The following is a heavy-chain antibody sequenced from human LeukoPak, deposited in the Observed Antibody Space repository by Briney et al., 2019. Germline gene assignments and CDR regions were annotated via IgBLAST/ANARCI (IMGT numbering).Heavy chain of an antibody. V-gene: IGHV3-23*01. J-gene: IGHJ6*03. CDR3: VRNAAFDFYHYMGV. CDR1: GFTFYSYA. D-gene: IGHD6-25*01. CDR2: ISNYGHKT. Sequence: GGSLRLSCVASGFTFYSYAMGWVRQSPGRGLECVSAISNYGHKTSYTDSVRGRFTISRDNSKNTVYLQMSSLRAEDTGIYYCVRNAAFDFYHYMGVWGRGTALVVS.